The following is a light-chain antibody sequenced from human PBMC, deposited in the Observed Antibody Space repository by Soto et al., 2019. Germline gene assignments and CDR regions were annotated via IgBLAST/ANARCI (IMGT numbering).Light chain of an antibody. CDR3: QHTYTTPIT. J-gene: IGKJ5*01. CDR2: HSS. V-gene: IGKV1-39*01. Sequence: DIQMTQSPSSLSASVGDRVTITCQASQAIRNYLNWYQQKPGKAPKLLIYHSSTLQSGVPSRFSGSGSGTDFTLTISSLQPEDFATYYCQHTYTTPITFGQGTRLEIK. CDR1: QAIRNY.